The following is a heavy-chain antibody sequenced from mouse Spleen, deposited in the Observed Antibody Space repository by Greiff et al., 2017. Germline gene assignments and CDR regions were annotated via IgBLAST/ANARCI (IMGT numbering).Heavy chain of an antibody. CDR2: IDPENGNT. J-gene: IGHJ4*01. D-gene: IGHD2-14*01. Sequence: EVKLQESGAELVRPGALVKLSCKASGFNIKDYYMHWVKQRPEQGLAWIGWIDPENGNTIYDPKFQGKASITADTSSNTAYLQLSSLTSEDTAVYYCARRPYDYAMDYWGQGTSVTVSS. CDR3: ARRPYDYAMDY. V-gene: IGHV14-1*02. CDR1: GFNIKDYY.